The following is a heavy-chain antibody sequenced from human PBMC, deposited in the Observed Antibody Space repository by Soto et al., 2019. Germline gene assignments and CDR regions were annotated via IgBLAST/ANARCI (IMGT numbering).Heavy chain of an antibody. CDR3: AKDQNSGWAYYCYYMDV. CDR1: GFTFDDYA. V-gene: IGHV3-9*01. J-gene: IGHJ6*03. Sequence: PGGSLRLSCAASGFTFDDYAMHWVRQAPGKGLEWVSGISWNSGSIGYADSVKGRFTISRDNAKNSLYLQMNSLRAEDTALYYCAKDQNSGWAYYCYYMDVWGKGTTVTVSS. CDR2: ISWNSGSI. D-gene: IGHD6-19*01.